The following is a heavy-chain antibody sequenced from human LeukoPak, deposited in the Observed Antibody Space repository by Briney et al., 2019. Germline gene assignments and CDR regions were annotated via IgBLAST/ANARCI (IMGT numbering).Heavy chain of an antibody. J-gene: IGHJ4*02. CDR3: AKDLYGSGSAFDY. CDR1: GFTFSSYG. D-gene: IGHD3-10*01. Sequence: PGRSLRLSCAASGFTFSSYGMHWVRQAPGKGLEWVAFIRYDGSNKYYADSVKGRFTISRDNSKNTLYLQMNSLRAEDTAVYYCAKDLYGSGSAFDYWGQGTLVTVSS. V-gene: IGHV3-30*02. CDR2: IRYDGSNK.